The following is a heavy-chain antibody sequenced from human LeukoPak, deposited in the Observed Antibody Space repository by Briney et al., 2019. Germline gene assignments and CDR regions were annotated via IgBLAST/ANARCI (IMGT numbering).Heavy chain of an antibody. J-gene: IGHJ4*02. CDR3: ARADRYGTTWYGRVDY. CDR2: IRSTGGTT. D-gene: IGHD6-13*01. V-gene: IGHV3-23*01. Sequence: GGSLRLSWGASGFTFSNYAMSWVRQAPGKGLESVSDIRSTGGTTAYADSVKDRFTISRDNSRNTLYLQMNSLRAEDTAVYYCARADRYGTTWYGRVDYWGQGTLVTVSS. CDR1: GFTFSNYA.